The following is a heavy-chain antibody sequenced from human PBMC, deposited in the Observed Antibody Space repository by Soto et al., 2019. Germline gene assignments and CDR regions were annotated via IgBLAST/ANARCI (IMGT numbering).Heavy chain of an antibody. D-gene: IGHD4-4*01. CDR2: ISYDGSNK. J-gene: IGHJ4*02. CDR3: AKDGSSKGLDY. CDR1: GFTFSSYG. V-gene: IGHV3-30*18. Sequence: QVQLVESGGGVVQPGRSLRLSCAASGFTFSSYGMHWVRQAPGKGLEWVAVISYDGSNKYYADSVKGRFTISRDNSKNTLYLQMNSLRAEDTAVYYCAKDGSSKGLDYWGQGTLVTVSS.